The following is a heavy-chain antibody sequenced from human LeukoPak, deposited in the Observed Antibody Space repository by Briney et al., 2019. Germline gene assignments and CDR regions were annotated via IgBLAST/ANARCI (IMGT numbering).Heavy chain of an antibody. D-gene: IGHD6-6*01. CDR1: GFTFRNYA. Sequence: GGSLRLSCAASGFTFRNYAMMWVRQAPGKGLELVSSIRAGGDNTYYADSVKGRFTISRDNARNSLYLQMNSLRAEDTAVYYCARDLTTSSTAYFHHWGQGTLVTVSS. CDR2: IRAGGDNT. J-gene: IGHJ1*01. V-gene: IGHV3-21*01. CDR3: ARDLTTSSTAYFHH.